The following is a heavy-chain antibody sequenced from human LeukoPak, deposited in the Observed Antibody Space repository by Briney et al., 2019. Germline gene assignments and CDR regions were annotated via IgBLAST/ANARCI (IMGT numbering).Heavy chain of an antibody. CDR3: ARDWLHDYGDYVKGGYGMDV. CDR2: IYCSGST. D-gene: IGHD4-17*01. J-gene: IGHJ6*02. Sequence: SETLCLTCTVSGDSISSDGYYWSWIRQHPGKGLEWIGYIYCSGSTYYNPSLKSRVTISVDTSKNQFSLKLSSVTAADTAVYYCARDWLHDYGDYVKGGYGMDVWGQGTTVTVSS. CDR1: GDSISSDGYY. V-gene: IGHV4-31*03.